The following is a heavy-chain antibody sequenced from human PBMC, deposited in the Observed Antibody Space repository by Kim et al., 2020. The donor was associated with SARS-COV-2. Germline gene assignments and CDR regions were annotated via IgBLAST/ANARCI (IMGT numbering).Heavy chain of an antibody. J-gene: IGHJ4*02. D-gene: IGHD3-3*01. CDR1: GGSISSYY. Sequence: SETLSLTCTVSGGSISSYYWSWIRQPPGKGLEWIGYIYYSGSTNYNPSLKSRVTISVDTSKNQFSLKLSSVTAADTAVYYCARDLYGFWSGYYYWGQGTL. CDR3: ARDLYGFWSGYYY. V-gene: IGHV4-59*01. CDR2: IYYSGST.